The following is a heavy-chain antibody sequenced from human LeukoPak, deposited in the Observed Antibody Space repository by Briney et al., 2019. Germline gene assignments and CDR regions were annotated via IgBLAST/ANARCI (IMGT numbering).Heavy chain of an antibody. V-gene: IGHV3-9*01. CDR1: GFTFDDYA. CDR2: ISWNSGSI. D-gene: IGHD5-24*01. CDR3: ARAWVRSVATIVFVDAFDI. J-gene: IGHJ3*02. Sequence: GRSLRLSCAASGFTFDDYAMHWVRQAPGKGLEWVSGISWNSGSIGYADSVKGRFTISRDNAKNSLYLQMNSLRAEDTAVYYCARAWVRSVATIVFVDAFDIWGQGTMVTVSS.